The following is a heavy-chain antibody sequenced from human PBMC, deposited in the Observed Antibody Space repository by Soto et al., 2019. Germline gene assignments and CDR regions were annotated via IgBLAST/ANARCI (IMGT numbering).Heavy chain of an antibody. J-gene: IGHJ5*02. CDR2: MNPNSGET. CDR3: ARVAVAARPRWYNWFDP. V-gene: IGHV1-8*01. Sequence: QEQLVQSGAEVKKPGASVKVSCKTSGYTFTDYDINCVRQATGQGLEWIGWMNPNSGETGYAQKFQGRVTMTRSASLSTAYLELSSLRSEDTAVYYCARVAVAARPRWYNWFDPWGQGTLVTVSS. D-gene: IGHD2-15*01. CDR1: GYTFTDYD.